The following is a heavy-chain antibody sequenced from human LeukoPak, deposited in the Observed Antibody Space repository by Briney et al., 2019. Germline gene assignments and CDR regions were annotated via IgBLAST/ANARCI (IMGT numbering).Heavy chain of an antibody. J-gene: IGHJ4*02. D-gene: IGHD3-22*01. CDR3: ARDLDFYVSSAFDY. CDR2: IYYSGST. Sequence: SETLSLTCTVSGGSISSSSYYWGWIRQPPGKGLEWIGSIYYSGSTYYNPSLKSRVTISVDTSKNQFSLKLSSVTAADTAVYYCARDLDFYVSSAFDYWGQGTLVTVSS. V-gene: IGHV4-39*07. CDR1: GGSISSSSYY.